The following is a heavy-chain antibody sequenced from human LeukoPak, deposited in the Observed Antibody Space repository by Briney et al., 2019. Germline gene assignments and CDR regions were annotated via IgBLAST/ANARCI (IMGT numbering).Heavy chain of an antibody. CDR3: ARDEGVPSYSSGCDY. Sequence: PGGSLRLSCAASGFTSSSYAMHRVRQAPGKGLEWVAVISYDGSNKYYADSVKGRFTISRDNSKNTLYLQMNSLRAEDTAVYYCARDEGVPSYSSGCDYWGQGTLVTVSS. CDR2: ISYDGSNK. J-gene: IGHJ4*02. V-gene: IGHV3-30*04. CDR1: GFTSSSYA. D-gene: IGHD6-19*01.